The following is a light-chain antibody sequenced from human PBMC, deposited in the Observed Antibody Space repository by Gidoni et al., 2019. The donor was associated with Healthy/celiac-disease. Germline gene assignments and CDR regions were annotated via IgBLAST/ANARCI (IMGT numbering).Light chain of an antibody. J-gene: IGLJ1*01. CDR1: SSDVGGYNY. CDR3: SSYTSSSSYV. Sequence: QSALTQPASVSGSPGQSITISCTGPSSDVGGYNYVSWYQQHPGQAPKLMIYEVSNRPSGVSNRFSGSKSGNTASLTISGLQAEDEADYYCSSYTSSSSYVFGTGTKVTVL. V-gene: IGLV2-14*01. CDR2: EVS.